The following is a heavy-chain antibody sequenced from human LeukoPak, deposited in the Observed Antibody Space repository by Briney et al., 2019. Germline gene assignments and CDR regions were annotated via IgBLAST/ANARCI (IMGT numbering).Heavy chain of an antibody. CDR1: GGTFSSYA. V-gene: IGHV1-69*06. D-gene: IGHD6-13*01. J-gene: IGHJ6*03. Sequence: ASVKVSCKASGGTFSSYAISWVRQAPGQGLEWMGGIIPIFGTANYAQKFQGRVTITADKSTSTAYMELSSLRSEDTAAYYCAREARPKAAAGRNYYYYYMDVWGKGTTVTVSS. CDR3: AREARPKAAAGRNYYYYYMDV. CDR2: IIPIFGTA.